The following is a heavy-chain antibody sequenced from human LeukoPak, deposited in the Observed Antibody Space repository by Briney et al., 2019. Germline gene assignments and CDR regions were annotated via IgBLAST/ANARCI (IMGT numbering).Heavy chain of an antibody. Sequence: GGSLRLSCAASGFSVSNTYISWVRQAPGKGLEWVSVIQSGGSAHYADSVKDRFTISRDNSKNTVYLQMNILRPEDTAVYYCARGGQQLRWGQGTLVTV. J-gene: IGHJ4*02. CDR1: GFSVSNTY. CDR2: IQSGGSA. D-gene: IGHD6-13*01. V-gene: IGHV3-66*01. CDR3: ARGGQQLR.